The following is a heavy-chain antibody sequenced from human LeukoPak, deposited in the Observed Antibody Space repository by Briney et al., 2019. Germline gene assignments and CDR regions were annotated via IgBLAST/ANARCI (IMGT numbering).Heavy chain of an antibody. CDR1: GGSISSGGYS. D-gene: IGHD3-10*01. V-gene: IGHV4-30-2*01. CDR2: IYHSGST. J-gene: IGHJ4*02. CDR3: ARHSPSLGSGSYTPYYFDY. Sequence: SETLSLTCTVSGGSISSGGYSWSWIRQPPGKGLEWIGCIYHSGSTYYNPSLKSRVTISVDTSKNQFSLKLSSVTAADTAVYYCARHSPSLGSGSYTPYYFDYWGQGTLVTVSS.